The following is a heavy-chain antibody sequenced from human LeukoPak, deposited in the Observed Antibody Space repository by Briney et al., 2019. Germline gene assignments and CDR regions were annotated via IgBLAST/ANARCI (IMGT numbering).Heavy chain of an antibody. D-gene: IGHD3-16*01. J-gene: IGHJ6*02. CDR1: GFTFSTYA. CDR3: ARGFGGTGFHYKRYYGMDA. Sequence: GRSLRLSCAASGFTFSTYAMHWVRQAPGKGLEWVAVISHDESNKYYADSVKGRFTISRDNSKNTVYLQMNSLRAGDTAVFYCARGFGGTGFHYKRYYGMDAWGQGTAVTVSS. CDR2: ISHDESNK. V-gene: IGHV3-30-3*01.